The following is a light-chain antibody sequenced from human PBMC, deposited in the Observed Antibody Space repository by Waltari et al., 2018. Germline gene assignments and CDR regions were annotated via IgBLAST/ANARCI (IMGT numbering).Light chain of an antibody. J-gene: IGKJ2*01. CDR3: MQRIEFPVT. V-gene: IGKV2-40*01. CDR1: QSLLDSDAGNTY. CDR2: TLS. Sequence: DLVLTLTPLSLPVTPGNHAPLPCSSSQSLLDSDAGNTYLDWYLQKPGQSQQLLIYTLSYRASGVPDRFSGSGSGTDFTLKISRVEAEDVGVYYCMQRIEFPVTFGQGTKLEIK.